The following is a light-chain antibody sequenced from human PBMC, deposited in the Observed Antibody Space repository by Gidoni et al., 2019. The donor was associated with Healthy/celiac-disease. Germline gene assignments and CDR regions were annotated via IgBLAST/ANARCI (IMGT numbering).Light chain of an antibody. Sequence: QSALTQPASVSGSPGKSITISCTGTSSHVGGYNYVSWYQQPPGKAPNLMIYDVSNRPSWVSNLFSGSKSGNTASLTISGLQAEDEAVYYCSSYTSSSTLVVFGGGTKLTV. CDR1: SSHVGGYNY. J-gene: IGLJ2*01. V-gene: IGLV2-14*03. CDR3: SSYTSSSTLVV. CDR2: DVS.